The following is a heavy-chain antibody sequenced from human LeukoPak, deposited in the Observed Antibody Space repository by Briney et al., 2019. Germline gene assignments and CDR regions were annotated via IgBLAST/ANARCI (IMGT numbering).Heavy chain of an antibody. D-gene: IGHD5-18*01. J-gene: IGHJ3*02. Sequence: GGSLRLSCAASGFTFSSYGMHWVRQAPGKGLEWVAVIWYDGSNKYYADSVKGRFTISRDNSKNTLYLQMNSLRAEDTAVYYCARGATWIQLWLRAFDIGGQGTMVTVSA. CDR3: ARGATWIQLWLRAFDI. CDR2: IWYDGSNK. CDR1: GFTFSSYG. V-gene: IGHV3-33*01.